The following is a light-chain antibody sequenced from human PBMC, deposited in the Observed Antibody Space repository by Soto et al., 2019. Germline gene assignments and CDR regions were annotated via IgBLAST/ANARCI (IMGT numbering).Light chain of an antibody. CDR1: SSDVGGYNF. CDR2: EGN. J-gene: IGLJ1*01. Sequence: QSVLTQPASVSGSPGQSITISCTGTSSDVGGYNFVSWYRQYSGEVPKLIIFEGNKGPSGVSDRFSASKSGNTASLTISGLQAEDQADYYCCSYAGLSSFVFGPGTKVNVL. V-gene: IGLV2-23*03. CDR3: CSYAGLSSFV.